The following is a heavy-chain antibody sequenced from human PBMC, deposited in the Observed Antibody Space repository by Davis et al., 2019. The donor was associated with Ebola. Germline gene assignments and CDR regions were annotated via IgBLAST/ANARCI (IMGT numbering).Heavy chain of an antibody. CDR2: IYYSGST. Sequence: SETLSLTCTVSGGSISSGGYYWSWIRQHPGKGLEWIGYIYYSGSTYYNPSLKSRVTISVDTSKNQFSLKLSSVTAADTAIYYCARDIYYYDMDVWGQGTTVTVSS. CDR3: ARDIYYYDMDV. V-gene: IGHV4-31*03. CDR1: GGSISSGGYY. J-gene: IGHJ6*02.